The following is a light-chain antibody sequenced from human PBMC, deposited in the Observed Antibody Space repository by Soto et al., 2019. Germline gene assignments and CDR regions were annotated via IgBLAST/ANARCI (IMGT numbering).Light chain of an antibody. CDR1: QAISTW. CDR3: QQANSFPYT. J-gene: IGKJ2*01. V-gene: IGKV1-12*01. CDR2: GIS. Sequence: DIQMTQSPSSVSASVGDRVTITCRASQAISTWLTWYQQKPGKAPKLQIYGISSLQTGVPSRFSGRGSGTDFTLTISSLQPEDFATYYCQQANSFPYTFGQGTKLEIK.